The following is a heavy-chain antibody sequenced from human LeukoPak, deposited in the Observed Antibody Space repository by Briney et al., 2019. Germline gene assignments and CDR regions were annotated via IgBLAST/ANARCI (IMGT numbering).Heavy chain of an antibody. Sequence: GASVKVSCKASGYTFTSYGSSWVRQAPGQGLEWMGWISAYNGNTNYAQKLQGRVTMTTDTSTSTAYMELRSLRSDDTAVYYCARDRRSGYCSSTSCYLYDYWGQGTLVTVSS. CDR1: GYTFTSYG. CDR2: ISAYNGNT. J-gene: IGHJ4*02. CDR3: ARDRRSGYCSSTSCYLYDY. V-gene: IGHV1-18*01. D-gene: IGHD2-2*01.